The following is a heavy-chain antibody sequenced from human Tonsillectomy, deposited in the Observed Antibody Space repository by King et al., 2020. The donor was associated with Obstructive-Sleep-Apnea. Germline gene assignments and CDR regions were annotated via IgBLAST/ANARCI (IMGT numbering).Heavy chain of an antibody. CDR2: IYYSGST. D-gene: IGHD2-15*01. V-gene: IGHV4-59*08. J-gene: IGHJ4*02. CDR1: GVSISSYF. Sequence: QLQESGPGLVKPSETLSLTCTVSGVSISSYFWGWIRQPPGKGLEWIGYIYYSGSTNYNPSLKSRVTISVDTSKNQFSLKLSSVTAADTAVYYCARQEKVAATLLYFDYWGQGTLVTVSS. CDR3: ARQEKVAATLLYFDY.